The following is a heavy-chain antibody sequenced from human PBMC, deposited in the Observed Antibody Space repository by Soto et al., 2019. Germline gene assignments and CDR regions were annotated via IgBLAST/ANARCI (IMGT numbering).Heavy chain of an antibody. D-gene: IGHD3-3*01. V-gene: IGHV4-39*01. Sequence: SETLSLTCTVSGGSISSSSYYWGWIRQPPGKGLEWIGSTYYSGSTYYNPSLKSRVTISVDTSKNQFSLRLSSVTAADTAVYYCARHHPYDFWSGYRSTNWFDPWGQGTLVTVS. CDR3: ARHHPYDFWSGYRSTNWFDP. J-gene: IGHJ5*02. CDR1: GGSISSSSYY. CDR2: TYYSGST.